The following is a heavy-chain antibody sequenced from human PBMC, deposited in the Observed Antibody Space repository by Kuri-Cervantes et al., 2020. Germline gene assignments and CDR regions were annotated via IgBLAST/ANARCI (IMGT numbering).Heavy chain of an antibody. V-gene: IGHV3-13*01. D-gene: IGHD5-18*01. CDR2: IGTAGDT. CDR1: GFTFSSYD. J-gene: IGHJ4*02. Sequence: GESLKISCAASGFTFSSYDMHWVRQATGKGLEWVSAIGTAGDTYYPGSVKGRFTISRENAKNSLYLQMNSLRAEDTAVYYCARDRSPDTAMVFRWHWGQGTLVTVSS. CDR3: ARDRSPDTAMVFRWH.